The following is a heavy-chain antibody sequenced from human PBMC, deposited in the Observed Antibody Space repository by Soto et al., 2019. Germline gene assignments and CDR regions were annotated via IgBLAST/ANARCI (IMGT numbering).Heavy chain of an antibody. Sequence: SETLSLTCTVSGGSISSSSYYWGWIRQPPGKGLEWIGSIYYSGSTYYNPSLRSRVTISVDTSKNQFSLKLSSVTAADTAVYYCARLVGDTTYYYYGMDVWGQGTRVTVSS. CDR1: GGSISSSSYY. J-gene: IGHJ6*02. CDR3: ARLVGDTTYYYYGMDV. V-gene: IGHV4-39*01. D-gene: IGHD1-26*01. CDR2: IYYSGST.